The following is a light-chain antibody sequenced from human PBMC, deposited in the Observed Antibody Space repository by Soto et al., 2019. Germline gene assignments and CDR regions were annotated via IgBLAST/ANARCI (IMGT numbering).Light chain of an antibody. CDR3: QQYGSSPYT. CDR2: GAS. V-gene: IGKV3-20*01. Sequence: EIVLTQSPDTLSLSPGERATVSCRASQSVSSSYLAWYQQKPGQAPRLLIYGASSRDTGIPDRFSGSGSGTDFTLTISRLEPEDFAVYYCQQYGSSPYTFGQGTKLEIK. CDR1: QSVSSSY. J-gene: IGKJ2*01.